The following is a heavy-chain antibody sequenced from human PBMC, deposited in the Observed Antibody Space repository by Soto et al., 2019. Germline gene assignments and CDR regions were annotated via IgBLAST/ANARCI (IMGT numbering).Heavy chain of an antibody. CDR1: GFTVSSNY. J-gene: IGHJ4*02. CDR3: ASSFCGGDCYPLNFDY. CDR2: IYSGGST. D-gene: IGHD2-21*02. V-gene: IGHV3-53*01. Sequence: PGGSLRLSCAASGFTVSSNYMSWVRQAPGKGLEWVSVIYSGGSTYYADSVEGRFTISRDNSKNTLYLQMNSLRAEDTAVYYCASSFCGGDCYPLNFDYWGQGTLVTVSS.